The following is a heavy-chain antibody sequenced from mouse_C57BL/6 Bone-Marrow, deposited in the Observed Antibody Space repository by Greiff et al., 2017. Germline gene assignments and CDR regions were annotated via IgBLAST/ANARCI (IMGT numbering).Heavy chain of an antibody. D-gene: IGHD1-3*01. Sequence: QVQLQQSGAELVRPGASVTLSCKASGYTFTDYEMHWVKQTPVHGLEWIGAIDPETGGTAYNQKFKGKAILTADKSSSTAYMELRSLTSEDSAVYYCTRFPLMNGYFDVWGTGTTVTVSS. V-gene: IGHV1-15*01. CDR2: IDPETGGT. CDR1: GYTFTDYE. J-gene: IGHJ1*03. CDR3: TRFPLMNGYFDV.